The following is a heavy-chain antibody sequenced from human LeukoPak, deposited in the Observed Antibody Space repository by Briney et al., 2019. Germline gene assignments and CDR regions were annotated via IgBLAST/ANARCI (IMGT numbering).Heavy chain of an antibody. CDR1: GYSISSGYY. Sequence: PSETLSLTCTVSGYSISSGYYWGWIRQPAGKGLEWIGRIYTSGSTDYNPSLRSRVTISVDTSKNQFSLNLSSVTAADTAVYYCARVTVGIRGLHFDNWGQGTLVTVSS. D-gene: IGHD3-10*01. J-gene: IGHJ4*02. CDR3: ARVTVGIRGLHFDN. CDR2: IYTSGST. V-gene: IGHV4-38-2*02.